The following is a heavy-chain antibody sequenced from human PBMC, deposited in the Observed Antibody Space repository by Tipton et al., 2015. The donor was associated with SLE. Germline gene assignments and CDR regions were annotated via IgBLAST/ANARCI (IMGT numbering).Heavy chain of an antibody. D-gene: IGHD3-10*01. CDR1: GGSISSHY. CDR2: IYYSGST. CDR3: ARASWDYRGSGSFSDY. Sequence: TLSLTCTVSGGSISSHYWSWIRKPPGKVLEWIGYIYYSGSTNYNPSLKSRVTISVDTSKNQFSLKLSSVTAADTAVYYFARASWDYRGSGSFSDYWGQGTLVTVSA. J-gene: IGHJ4*02. V-gene: IGHV4-59*11.